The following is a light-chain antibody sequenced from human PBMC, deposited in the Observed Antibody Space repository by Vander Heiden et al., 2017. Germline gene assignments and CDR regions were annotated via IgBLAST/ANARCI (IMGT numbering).Light chain of an antibody. CDR2: GNS. J-gene: IGLJ2*01. CDR1: SSNIGAGYD. Sequence: QSVLTQPPSVSGAPGQRVTIPCTGSSSNIGAGYDVHWYQQLPGTAPKRLIYGNIYGNSNRPSGVPDRFSGSKSGTSASLAITGLQAEDEADYYCQSHDRRLSAVVFGGGTRLTVL. CDR3: QSHDRRLSAVV. V-gene: IGLV1-40*01.